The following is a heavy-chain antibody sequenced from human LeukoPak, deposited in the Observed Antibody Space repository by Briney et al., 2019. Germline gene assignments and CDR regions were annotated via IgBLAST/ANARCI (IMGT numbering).Heavy chain of an antibody. CDR3: TRESITMIVGFDY. J-gene: IGHJ4*02. D-gene: IGHD3-22*01. CDR1: GFTSGDYA. Sequence: RSLRLSCTASGFTSGDYAMSWFRQAPGKGLEWVGFIRSKAYGGTTEYAASVKGRFTISRDDSKSIAYLQMNSLKTGDTAVYYRTRESITMIVGFDYWGQGTLVTVSS. CDR2: IRSKAYGGTT. V-gene: IGHV3-49*03.